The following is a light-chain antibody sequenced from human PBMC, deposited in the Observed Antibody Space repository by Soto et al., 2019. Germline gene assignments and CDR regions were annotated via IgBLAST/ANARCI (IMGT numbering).Light chain of an antibody. V-gene: IGLV1-51*01. CDR2: DNN. Sequence: QSVLTQPPSVSAAPGQKVTISCSGSSSNIGNNFVSWYQHLPGTAPKLLIYDNNRRPSGIPDRFSGSKSGTSATLGITGLQTGDEADYYCATWDDSLSAAGFGPGPKVTVL. CDR3: ATWDDSLSAAG. CDR1: SSNIGNNF. J-gene: IGLJ1*01.